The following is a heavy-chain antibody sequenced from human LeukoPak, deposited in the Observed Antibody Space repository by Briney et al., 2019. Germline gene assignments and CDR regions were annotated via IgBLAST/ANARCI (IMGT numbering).Heavy chain of an antibody. CDR1: SGSISGYC. D-gene: IGHD6-19*01. J-gene: IGHJ4*02. Sequence: PSETLSLTCAVSSGSISGYCWSWIRQPPGKGLEWIGCVYSSGSTNYNPSLKGRVTISIDTSKNQFSLRLNSVTAADTAVYYCARAGPSSGWYNFDYWGQGTLVTVSS. CDR2: VYSSGST. V-gene: IGHV4-59*01. CDR3: ARAGPSSGWYNFDY.